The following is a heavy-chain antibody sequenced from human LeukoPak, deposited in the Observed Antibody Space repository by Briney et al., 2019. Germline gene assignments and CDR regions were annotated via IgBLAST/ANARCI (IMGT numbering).Heavy chain of an antibody. D-gene: IGHD3-3*01. CDR2: ISYDGSNK. CDR3: ARELDDFWSEDYYGMDV. CDR1: GFTFSSYA. V-gene: IGHV3-30-3*01. J-gene: IGHJ6*02. Sequence: GGSLRLSCAASGFTFSSYAMHWVRQAPGKGLEWVAVISYDGSNKYYADPVKGRFTISRDNSKNTLYLQMNSLRAEDTAVYYCARELDDFWSEDYYGMDVWGQGTTVTVSS.